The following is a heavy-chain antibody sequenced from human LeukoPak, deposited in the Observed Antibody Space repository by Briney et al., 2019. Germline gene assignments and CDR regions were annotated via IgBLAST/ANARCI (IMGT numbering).Heavy chain of an antibody. Sequence: ASVKVSCKASGYTFTSFDITWVRQAPGQGLEWVGWISAHSGNTNYAQNFQDRVTMTTDILTSTAYLELWSLRPDDTAVYYCARDLPFEGLLEWLLEYWGQGTLVTVSS. J-gene: IGHJ4*02. V-gene: IGHV1-18*01. CDR3: ARDLPFEGLLEWLLEY. CDR1: GYTFTSFD. CDR2: ISAHSGNT. D-gene: IGHD3-3*01.